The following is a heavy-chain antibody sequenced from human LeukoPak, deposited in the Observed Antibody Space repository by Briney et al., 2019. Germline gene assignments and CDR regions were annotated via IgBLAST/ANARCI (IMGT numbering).Heavy chain of an antibody. Sequence: RSQTLSLTCAISGDSVSSNSAAWNWIRQSPSRGLEWLGRTYYRSKWYNDYAVSVKSRITINPDTSKNQFSLKLRSVTAADTAVYYCAAQWLGTIHWFDPWGQGTLVTVSS. J-gene: IGHJ5*02. CDR3: AAQWLGTIHWFDP. CDR1: GDSVSSNSAA. D-gene: IGHD6-19*01. CDR2: TYYRSKWYN. V-gene: IGHV6-1*01.